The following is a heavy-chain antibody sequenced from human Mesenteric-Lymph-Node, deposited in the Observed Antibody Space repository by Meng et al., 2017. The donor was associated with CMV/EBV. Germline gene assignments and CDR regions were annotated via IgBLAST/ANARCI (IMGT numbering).Heavy chain of an antibody. V-gene: IGHV3-30*02. J-gene: IGHJ4*02. Sequence: GGSLRLSCAASGFTFSSYGMHWVRQAPGKGLEWVAFIRYDGSNKYYADSVKGRFTISRDNSKNTLYLQMNSLRAEDTAVYYCAKGGFWGGYSSGIREYYWGQGTLVTVSS. CDR1: GFTFSSYG. CDR3: AKGGFWGGYSSGIREYY. CDR2: IRYDGSNK. D-gene: IGHD3-3*01.